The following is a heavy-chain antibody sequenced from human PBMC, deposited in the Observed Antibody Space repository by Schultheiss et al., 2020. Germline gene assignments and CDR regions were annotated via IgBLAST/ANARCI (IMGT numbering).Heavy chain of an antibody. D-gene: IGHD3-9*01. CDR3: TRRSDILTGYYVYYYYGMDV. CDR1: GFTFSGSA. V-gene: IGHV3-73*01. J-gene: IGHJ6*02. Sequence: GESLKISCAASGFTFSGSAMHWVRQASGKGLEWVGRIRSKANSYATAYAASVKGRFTISRDDSKNTAYLQMNSLKTEDTAVYYCTRRSDILTGYYVYYYYGMDVWGQGTTVTVSS. CDR2: IRSKANSYAT.